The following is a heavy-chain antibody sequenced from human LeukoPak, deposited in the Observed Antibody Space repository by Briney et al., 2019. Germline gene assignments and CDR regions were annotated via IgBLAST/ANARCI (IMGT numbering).Heavy chain of an antibody. V-gene: IGHV1-46*01. Sequence: GASVKVSCKASGYTFTSYYMHWVRQAPGQGLEWMGIINPSGGSTSYAQKFQGRVTMTRDTSTSTVYMELSSLRSEDTAVYYCARDPGYCSGGSCSIDYWGQGTLVTVSS. J-gene: IGHJ4*02. CDR1: GYTFTSYY. D-gene: IGHD2-15*01. CDR2: INPSGGST. CDR3: ARDPGYCSGGSCSIDY.